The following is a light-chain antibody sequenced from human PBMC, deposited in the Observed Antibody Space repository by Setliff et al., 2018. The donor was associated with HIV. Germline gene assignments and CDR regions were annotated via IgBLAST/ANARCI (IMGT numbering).Light chain of an antibody. CDR1: SSDVGGYNY. J-gene: IGLJ1*01. CDR3: SSYTRSSTYV. CDR2: DVS. Sequence: QSALTQPASVSGSPGKSITISCTGTSSDVGGYNYVSWYQQHPGKAPKFMIYDVSKRPSGVSNRFSGSKSGNPASLTISGLQAEDEADYYCSSYTRSSTYVFGTGTKVTVL. V-gene: IGLV2-14*01.